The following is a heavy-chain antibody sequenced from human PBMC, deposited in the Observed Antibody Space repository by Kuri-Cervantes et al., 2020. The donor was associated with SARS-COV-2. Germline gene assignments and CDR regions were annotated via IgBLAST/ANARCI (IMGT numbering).Heavy chain of an antibody. CDR2: ISGSGGRT. V-gene: IGHV3-23*01. CDR1: GFTIYNYA. CDR3: AKRQDFWSGYYTPHIDY. J-gene: IGHJ4*02. D-gene: IGHD3-3*01. Sequence: GESLKISCTVSGFTIYNYAMMWVRQAPGKGLEWVSVISGSGGRTNYAASVDGRFTISRDDSKNTLHLQMDSLTAEDTAVYYCAKRQDFWSGYYTPHIDYWGQGALVTVSS.